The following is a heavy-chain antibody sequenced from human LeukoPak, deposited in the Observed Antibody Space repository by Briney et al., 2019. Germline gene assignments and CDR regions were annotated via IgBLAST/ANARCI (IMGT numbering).Heavy chain of an antibody. J-gene: IGHJ5*02. CDR3: ARIPIEITMVRGVMNWFDP. Sequence: ASVKVSCKASGYTFTDYYMHWVRQAPGQGLEWMGRIKPNSGGTNYAQKFQGRVTMTRDTSISTAYMELSRLRSDDTAVYYCARIPIEITMVRGVMNWFDPWGQGTLVTVSS. CDR1: GYTFTDYY. V-gene: IGHV1-2*06. CDR2: IKPNSGGT. D-gene: IGHD3-10*01.